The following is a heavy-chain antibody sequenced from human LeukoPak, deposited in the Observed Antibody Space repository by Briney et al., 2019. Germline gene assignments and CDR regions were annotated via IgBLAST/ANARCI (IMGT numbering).Heavy chain of an antibody. CDR1: GFTFSNYA. Sequence: KTGGSLRLSCAASGFTFSNYAMTWVRQAPGKGLEWVSYISSSSSYTNYADSVKGRFTISRDNAKNSLYLQMNSLRAEDTAVYYCARDEGSWYNWFDPWGQGTLVTVSS. D-gene: IGHD6-13*01. V-gene: IGHV3-11*06. CDR2: ISSSSSYT. J-gene: IGHJ5*02. CDR3: ARDEGSWYNWFDP.